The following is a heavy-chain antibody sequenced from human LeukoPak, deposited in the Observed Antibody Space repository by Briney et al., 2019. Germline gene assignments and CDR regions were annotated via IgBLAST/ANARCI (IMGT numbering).Heavy chain of an antibody. CDR3: ARGFGYSSGWDPYYFDY. V-gene: IGHV3-33*08. CDR1: GFTFSNYA. J-gene: IGHJ4*02. CDR2: IWYDGSKK. Sequence: GGSLRLSCAASGFTFSNYAMSWVRQAPGKGLEWVAVIWYDGSKKYYIDSVKGRFTISRDNTKNTLYLQMNSLRAEDTAVYYCARGFGYSSGWDPYYFDYWGQGTLVTVSS. D-gene: IGHD6-19*01.